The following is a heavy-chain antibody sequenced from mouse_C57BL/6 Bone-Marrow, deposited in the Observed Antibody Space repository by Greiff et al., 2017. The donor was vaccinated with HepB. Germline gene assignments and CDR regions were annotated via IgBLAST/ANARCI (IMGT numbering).Heavy chain of an antibody. CDR2: SRNKANDYTT. CDR3: ARDFYDGYYWWYFDV. D-gene: IGHD2-3*01. Sequence: EVQRVESGGGLVQSGRSLRLSCATSGFTFSDFYMEWVRQAPGKGLEWIAASRNKANDYTTEYSASVKGRFIVSRDTSQSILYLQMNALRAEDTAIYYCARDFYDGYYWWYFDVWGTGTTVTVSS. J-gene: IGHJ1*03. CDR1: GFTFSDFY. V-gene: IGHV7-1*01.